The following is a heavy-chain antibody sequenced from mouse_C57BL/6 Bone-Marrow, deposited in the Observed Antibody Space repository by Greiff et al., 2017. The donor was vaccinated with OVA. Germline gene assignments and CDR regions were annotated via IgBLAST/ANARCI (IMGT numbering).Heavy chain of an antibody. CDR3: ARNPSYYGSSYALDY. CDR1: GFSLTSYA. Sequence: QVQLQQSGPGLVAPSQSLSITCTVSGFSLTSYAISWVRQPPGKGLEWLGVIWTGGGTNYNSALKSRLSISKDNSKSQVFLNMSSLQTCDTARYYCARNPSYYGSSYALDYWGQGTTLTVSS. V-gene: IGHV2-9-1*01. J-gene: IGHJ2*01. D-gene: IGHD1-1*01. CDR2: IWTGGGT.